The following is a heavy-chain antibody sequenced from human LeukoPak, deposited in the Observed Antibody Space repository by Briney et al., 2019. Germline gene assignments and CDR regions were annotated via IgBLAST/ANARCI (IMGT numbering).Heavy chain of an antibody. CDR1: GFTFSSYG. CDR3: ARDPTPITTVSYGMDV. J-gene: IGHJ6*02. V-gene: IGHV3-33*01. CDR2: IWYDGSNK. Sequence: PGGSLRLSCAASGFTFSSYGMHWVRQAPGKGLEWVAVIWYDGSNKYYADSVKGRFTISRDNPKNTLYLQMNSLRAEDTAVYYCARDPTPITTVSYGMDVWGQGTTVTVSS. D-gene: IGHD4-17*01.